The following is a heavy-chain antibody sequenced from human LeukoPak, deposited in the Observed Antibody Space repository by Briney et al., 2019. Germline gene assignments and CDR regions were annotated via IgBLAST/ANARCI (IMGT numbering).Heavy chain of an antibody. D-gene: IGHD3/OR15-3a*01. CDR1: GFNSSGYN. CDR3: ARDLDPLNY. CDR2: ISSSGSTI. Sequence: PGGSLRLSCAASGFNSSGYNFSWARQAPGKGLEWVSYISSSGSTIYYADSVKGRFTISRDNAKNSLFLQINSLRAEDTAVYYCARDLDPLNYWGQGTLVTVSS. J-gene: IGHJ4*02. V-gene: IGHV3-48*01.